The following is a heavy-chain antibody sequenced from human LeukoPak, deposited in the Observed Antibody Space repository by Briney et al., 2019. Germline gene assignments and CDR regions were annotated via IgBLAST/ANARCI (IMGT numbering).Heavy chain of an antibody. V-gene: IGHV3-23*01. CDR1: GFIISGYA. Sequence: GGSLRLSCAASGFIISGYAMSWVRQAPGKGLEWVSSISYSGDGTKYADSVKGRCTISREDSKNTLYLQMNSLRAEDTAVYYCAKGDTPDNSYNYFAPWGQGTLVTVSS. D-gene: IGHD1-1*01. CDR3: AKGDTPDNSYNYFAP. CDR2: ISYSGDGT. J-gene: IGHJ5*02.